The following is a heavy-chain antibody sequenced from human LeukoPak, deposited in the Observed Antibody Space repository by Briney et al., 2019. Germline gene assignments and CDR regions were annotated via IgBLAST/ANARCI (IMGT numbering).Heavy chain of an antibody. CDR2: ISGSGVNT. D-gene: IGHD6-13*01. Sequence: GGSLRLSCAAPGITFSSYAMTWVRQAPGKGLEWVSAISGSGVNTYYADSVKGRFTISRDNSKNTVYLQMNSLRAEDTAVFHCARSRYSNSWLFDYWGQGTLVTVSS. CDR3: ARSRYSNSWLFDY. CDR1: GITFSSYA. J-gene: IGHJ4*02. V-gene: IGHV3-23*01.